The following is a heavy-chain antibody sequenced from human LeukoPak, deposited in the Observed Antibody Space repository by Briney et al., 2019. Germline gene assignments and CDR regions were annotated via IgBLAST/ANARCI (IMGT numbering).Heavy chain of an antibody. J-gene: IGHJ4*02. Sequence: GGSLRLSCAASGFTFSSYWMSWVRQAPGKGLEWVANIKQDGSEKYYVDSVKGRFTISRDNAKNSLYLQMNSLRAEDTAVYYCARTPGGRGLRYFDWFDYWGQGTLVTVSS. CDR1: GFTFSSYW. V-gene: IGHV3-7*01. CDR3: ARTPGGRGLRYFDWFDY. CDR2: IKQDGSEK. D-gene: IGHD3-9*01.